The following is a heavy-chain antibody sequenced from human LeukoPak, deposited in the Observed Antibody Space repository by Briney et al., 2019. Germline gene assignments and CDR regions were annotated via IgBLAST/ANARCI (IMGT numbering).Heavy chain of an antibody. V-gene: IGHV4-59*01. CDR3: ARGVRWYGVYYYYMDV. CDR1: GGSISSYY. J-gene: IGHJ6*03. D-gene: IGHD6-13*01. Sequence: PSETLSLTCTVSGGSISSYYWSWIRQPPGKGLEWIGYIYYSGSTNYNPSLKSRVTISVDTSKNQFSLKLSSVTAADTAVYYCARGVRWYGVYYYYMDVWGKGTTVTISS. CDR2: IYYSGST.